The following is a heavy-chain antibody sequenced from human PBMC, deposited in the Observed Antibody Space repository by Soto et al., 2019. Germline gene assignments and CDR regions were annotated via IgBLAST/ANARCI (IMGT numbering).Heavy chain of an antibody. V-gene: IGHV3-23*01. D-gene: IGHD2-21*02. J-gene: IGHJ4*02. CDR2: ISGSGGST. CDR3: AKDQIAVVTAIFDY. Sequence: PGGSLRLSCAASGFTFSSYAMSCVRQAPGKGLEWVSAISGSGGSTYCADSVKGRFSISIDDAKNTLYLQMNSLTAEDTAVYYCAKDQIAVVTAIFDYWGQGTLVTVSA. CDR1: GFTFSSYA.